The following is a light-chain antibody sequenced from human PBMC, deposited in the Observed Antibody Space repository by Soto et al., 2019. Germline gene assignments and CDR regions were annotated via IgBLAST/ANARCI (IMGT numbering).Light chain of an antibody. V-gene: IGKV3D-20*02. Sequence: EIVLTQSPGTLSSSPGEGVTLSCRASQSFSGNYLTWYQHKPGQAPRLLIYGSYHRATGIPDRFSGSGSGTDFTLTISSLEPEDIAVYYCQQRSNWRVTFGGGTKVDI. CDR2: GSY. J-gene: IGKJ4*01. CDR1: QSFSGNY. CDR3: QQRSNWRVT.